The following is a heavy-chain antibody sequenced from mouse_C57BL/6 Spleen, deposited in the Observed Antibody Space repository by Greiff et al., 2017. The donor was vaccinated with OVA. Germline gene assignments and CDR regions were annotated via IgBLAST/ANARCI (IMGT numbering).Heavy chain of an antibody. V-gene: IGHV1-53*01. CDR2: INPSNGGT. J-gene: IGHJ2*01. CDR3: ARSYYSNYPLYYFDY. CDR1: GYTFTSYW. D-gene: IGHD2-5*01. Sequence: QVQLQQSGTELVKPGASVKLSCKASGYTFTSYWMHWVKQRPGQGLEWIGNINPSNGGTNYNEKFKSKATLTVDKSSSTAYMQLSSLTSEDSAVYYCARSYYSNYPLYYFDYWGQGTTLTVSS.